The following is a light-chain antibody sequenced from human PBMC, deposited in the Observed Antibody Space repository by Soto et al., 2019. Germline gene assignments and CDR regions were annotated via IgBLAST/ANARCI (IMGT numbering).Light chain of an antibody. V-gene: IGKV3-15*01. CDR1: QTVSSN. Sequence: EVVMTQSPAPLSVSPGESATLSCRASQTVSSNLAWYQHKPGQAPRLLIYGASTRATGIPARFSGSGSGTDFTLTINNLQSEDSAVYFFQQYNNWPPVTSGPGTKVDIK. CDR2: GAS. J-gene: IGKJ3*01. CDR3: QQYNNWPPVT.